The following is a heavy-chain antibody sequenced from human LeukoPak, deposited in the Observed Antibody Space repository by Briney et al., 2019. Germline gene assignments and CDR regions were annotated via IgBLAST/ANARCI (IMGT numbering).Heavy chain of an antibody. CDR1: GYTFTSYG. D-gene: IGHD3-3*01. J-gene: IGHJ4*02. CDR2: ISAYNGNT. V-gene: IGHV1-18*01. CDR3: ARGMGITIFGAVIIQAFDY. Sequence: ASVKVSCKASGYTFTSYGISWVRQAPGQGLEWMGWISAYNGNTNYAQKLQGRVTMTTDTSTSTAYMELRSLRSDDTAVYYCARGMGITIFGAVIIQAFDYWGQGTLVTVSS.